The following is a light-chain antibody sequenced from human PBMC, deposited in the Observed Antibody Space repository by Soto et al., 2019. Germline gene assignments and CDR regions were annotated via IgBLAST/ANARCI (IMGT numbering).Light chain of an antibody. CDR3: SSYTTSSTLV. CDR1: SSDVGNYNY. Sequence: QSALTQPASVSGSPGQSITISCTGTSSDVGNYNYVSWYQQHPGKVPRLMIYDVSNRPSGVSDRFSGSMSGNTASLTISGLQAEDEADYYCSSYTTSSTLVFGGGTKVTVL. V-gene: IGLV2-14*03. CDR2: DVS. J-gene: IGLJ2*01.